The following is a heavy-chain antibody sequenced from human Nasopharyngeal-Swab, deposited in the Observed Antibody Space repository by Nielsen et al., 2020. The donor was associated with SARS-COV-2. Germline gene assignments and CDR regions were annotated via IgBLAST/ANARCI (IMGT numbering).Heavy chain of an antibody. Sequence: GESLKISCAVSGFTFTNYEIHWVRQAPGKGLEWVSYIGISGSPKYYADSAKGRFTISRDNAKNSLSLQMNSLRAEDTAVYYCARDVQRGFDSWGQGTLVTVSS. CDR2: IGISGSPK. J-gene: IGHJ4*02. CDR3: ARDVQRGFDS. D-gene: IGHD3-10*01. V-gene: IGHV3-48*03. CDR1: GFTFTNYE.